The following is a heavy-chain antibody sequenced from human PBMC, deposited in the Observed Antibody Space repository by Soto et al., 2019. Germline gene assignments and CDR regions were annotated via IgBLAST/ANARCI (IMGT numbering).Heavy chain of an antibody. CDR3: ATPYSSSWYRGYYYGMDV. V-gene: IGHV4-39*01. CDR1: GGSISSSSYY. Sequence: SETLSPTCTVSGGSISSSSYYWGWIRQPPGKGLEWIGSIYYSGSTYYNPSLKSRVTISVDTSKNQFSLKLSSVTAADTAVYYCATPYSSSWYRGYYYGMDVWGQGTTVTVSS. J-gene: IGHJ6*02. CDR2: IYYSGST. D-gene: IGHD6-13*01.